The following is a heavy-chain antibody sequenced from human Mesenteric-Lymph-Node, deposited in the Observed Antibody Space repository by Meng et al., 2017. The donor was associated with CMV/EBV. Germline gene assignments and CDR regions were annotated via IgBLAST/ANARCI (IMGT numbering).Heavy chain of an antibody. CDR1: GGSFSIYP. CDR2: MSYSGST. D-gene: IGHD7-27*01. CDR3: GRDNWGSIDY. V-gene: IGHV4-59*13. J-gene: IGHJ4*02. Sequence: QVRLQESGPVLVKPSETLSLTCTVSGGSFSIYPWSWIRQPPGKGLEWVGYMSYSGSTNYNPSLKSRITMSLDTSKNQFSLELSSVTAADTAVYYCGRDNWGSIDYWGQGTLVTVSS.